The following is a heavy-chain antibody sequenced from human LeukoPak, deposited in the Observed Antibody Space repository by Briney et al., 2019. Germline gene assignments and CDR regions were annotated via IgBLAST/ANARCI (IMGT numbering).Heavy chain of an antibody. J-gene: IGHJ3*02. D-gene: IGHD1-26*01. CDR1: GYTFTSYY. Sequence: ASVKVSCKASGYTFTSYYMHWVRQAPGQGLEWMGIINPSGGSTSYAQKFQGRVTMTRDTSTSTVYMELSSLRSEDTAVYYCARDGGELLFPDAFDIWGQGTMVTVSS. CDR3: ARDGGELLFPDAFDI. CDR2: INPSGGST. V-gene: IGHV1-46*01.